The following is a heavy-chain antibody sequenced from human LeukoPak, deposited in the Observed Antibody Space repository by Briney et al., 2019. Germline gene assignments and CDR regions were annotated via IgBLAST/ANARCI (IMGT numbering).Heavy chain of an antibody. D-gene: IGHD4-11*01. Sequence: SETLSLTCAVYGGSFSGYYWSWIRQPPGKGLEWIGEINHSGSTNYNPSLKSRVTISVDTSKNQFSLKLSSVTAADTAVYYCAREVTTPPFFYYYYMDVWGKGTTVTVSS. CDR2: INHSGST. V-gene: IGHV4-34*01. CDR3: AREVTTPPFFYYYYMDV. CDR1: GGSFSGYY. J-gene: IGHJ6*03.